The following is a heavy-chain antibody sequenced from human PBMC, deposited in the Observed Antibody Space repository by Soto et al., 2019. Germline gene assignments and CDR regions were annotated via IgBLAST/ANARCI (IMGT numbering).Heavy chain of an antibody. CDR1: GGSLRGYY. Sequence: SATLYLNCAVNGGSLRGYYWAWLRKSPGKGLEWIGEINQNGGTKYNPSLKSRVSISVVATTNQFSLKLNSVTAADTAVYYFGRVPAGGEDDWGQGTLVTVPQ. J-gene: IGHJ4*02. V-gene: IGHV4-34*01. CDR3: GRVPAGGEDD. D-gene: IGHD3-10*01. CDR2: INQNGGT.